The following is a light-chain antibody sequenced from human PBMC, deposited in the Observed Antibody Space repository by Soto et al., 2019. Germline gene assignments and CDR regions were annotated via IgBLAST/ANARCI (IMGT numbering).Light chain of an antibody. CDR2: EAT. V-gene: IGLV2-23*01. J-gene: IGLJ2*01. Sequence: QSALTQPASVSGSPGQSITISCTGTSSDLGSYDLVSWFQQHPDKAPKLIIYEATKRPSGVSNRFSGSKSGSTASLTISGLQGEDEADYYCCLYAGPFVIFGGGTKLTVL. CDR1: SSDLGSYDL. CDR3: CLYAGPFVI.